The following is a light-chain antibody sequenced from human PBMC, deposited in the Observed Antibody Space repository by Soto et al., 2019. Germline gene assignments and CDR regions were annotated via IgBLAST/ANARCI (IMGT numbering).Light chain of an antibody. CDR2: GAS. Sequence: EIVLTQSPGTLSLSPGERATLSCRASQSVNSRYLAWYQQKPGQAPRLLIYGASSRATGIPDRFSGSGSGTDFTLTISRLEPEDFAVYYCQQYGTSPWTFGQGTKVEIK. J-gene: IGKJ1*01. CDR3: QQYGTSPWT. CDR1: QSVNSRY. V-gene: IGKV3-20*01.